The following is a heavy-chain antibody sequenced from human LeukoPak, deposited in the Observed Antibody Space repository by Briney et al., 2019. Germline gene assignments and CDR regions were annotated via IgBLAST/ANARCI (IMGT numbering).Heavy chain of an antibody. Sequence: SETLSLTCTVSGGSISSYYGSWIRQPAGKGLEWIGRIYTSGSTNYNPSLKSRVTMSVDTSKNQFSLKLSSVTAADTAVYYCARGTRVRFGELLDGSEGNWFDPWGQGTLVTVSS. J-gene: IGHJ5*02. CDR2: IYTSGST. V-gene: IGHV4-4*07. CDR1: GGSISSYY. CDR3: ARGTRVRFGELLDGSEGNWFDP. D-gene: IGHD3-10*01.